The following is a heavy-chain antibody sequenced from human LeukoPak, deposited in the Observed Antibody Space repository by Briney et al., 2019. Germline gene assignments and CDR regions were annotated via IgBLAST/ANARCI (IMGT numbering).Heavy chain of an antibody. CDR3: ARHGSGNWFDP. CDR1: GGSISSYY. J-gene: IGHJ5*02. CDR2: IYTSGST. V-gene: IGHV4-4*09. D-gene: IGHD6-19*01. Sequence: SETLSLTCTVSGGSISSYYWSWIRKPPWKGLEWIGYIYTSGSTNYNPSLKSRVTISVDTSKNQFSLKLSSVTAADTAVYYCARHGSGNWFDPWGQGNLVTVSS.